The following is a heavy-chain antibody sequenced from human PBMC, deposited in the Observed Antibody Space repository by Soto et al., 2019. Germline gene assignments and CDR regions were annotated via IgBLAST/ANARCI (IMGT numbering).Heavy chain of an antibody. D-gene: IGHD3-22*01. V-gene: IGHV4-30-4*01. J-gene: IGHJ4*02. CDR3: ARGLTTYYYDSSGYSGYYFDY. Sequence: PSETLSLTCTVSGGSISSGDYYWSWIRQPPGKGLEWIGYIYYSGSTYYNPSLKSRVTISVDTSKNQFSLKLSSVTAADTAVYYCARGLTTYYYDSSGYSGYYFDYWGQGTLVTVSS. CDR1: GGSISSGDYY. CDR2: IYYSGST.